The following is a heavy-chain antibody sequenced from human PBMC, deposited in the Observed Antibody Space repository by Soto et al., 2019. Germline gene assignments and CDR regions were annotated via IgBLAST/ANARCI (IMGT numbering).Heavy chain of an antibody. D-gene: IGHD2-15*01. CDR3: ARDRRDIVVVSFSQYYFDY. CDR2: IIPIFGTA. J-gene: IGHJ4*02. V-gene: IGHV1-69*13. Sequence: GASVKVSCKASGGTFSSYAISWVRQAPGQGLEWMGGIIPIFGTANYAQKFQGRVTITADESTSTAYMELSSLRSEDTAVYYCARDRRDIVVVSFSQYYFDYWGQGTLVTVSS. CDR1: GGTFSSYA.